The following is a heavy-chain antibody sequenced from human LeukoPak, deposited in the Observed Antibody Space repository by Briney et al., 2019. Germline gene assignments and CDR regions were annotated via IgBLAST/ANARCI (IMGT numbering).Heavy chain of an antibody. Sequence: ASVKVSCKASGYTFTSYDINWVRQATGQGLEWMGWMNPNSGNTGYAQKFQGRVTITRNTSISTAYMELSSLRSEDTAVYYCARGSRFLEWLDFDYWGQGTLVTVSS. V-gene: IGHV1-8*03. CDR1: GYTFTSYD. D-gene: IGHD3-3*01. J-gene: IGHJ4*02. CDR2: MNPNSGNT. CDR3: ARGSRFLEWLDFDY.